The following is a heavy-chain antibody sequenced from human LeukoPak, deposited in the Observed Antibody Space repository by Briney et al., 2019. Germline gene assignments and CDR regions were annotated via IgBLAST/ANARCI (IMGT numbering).Heavy chain of an antibody. Sequence: ASVKVSCKASGGTFSSYAISWVRQAPGQGLEWMGRIIPILGIANYAQKFQGRVTITADKSTSTAYMELSSLRSEDTAVYYCARAGSSSWYTGNWFDPWGQGTLVTASS. V-gene: IGHV1-69*04. CDR3: ARAGSSSWYTGNWFDP. J-gene: IGHJ5*02. D-gene: IGHD6-13*01. CDR2: IIPILGIA. CDR1: GGTFSSYA.